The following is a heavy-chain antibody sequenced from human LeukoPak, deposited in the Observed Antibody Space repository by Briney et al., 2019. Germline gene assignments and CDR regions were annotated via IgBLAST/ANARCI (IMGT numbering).Heavy chain of an antibody. Sequence: NPSETLSLTCTVSGGSISSYYWSWIRQPPGKGLEWIGYIYSSGSTNYNPSLKSRVTISVDTSKNQFSLMVSSVTAADTALYYCARGVPTATARWFDPWGQGTLVTVSS. CDR1: GGSISSYY. D-gene: IGHD2-21*02. CDR2: IYSSGST. J-gene: IGHJ5*02. V-gene: IGHV4-59*01. CDR3: ARGVPTATARWFDP.